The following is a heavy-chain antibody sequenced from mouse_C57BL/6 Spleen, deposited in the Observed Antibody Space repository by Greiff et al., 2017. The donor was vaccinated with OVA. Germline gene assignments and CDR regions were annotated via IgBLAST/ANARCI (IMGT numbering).Heavy chain of an antibody. V-gene: IGHV5-9-1*02. J-gene: IGHJ1*03. D-gene: IGHD2-3*01. CDR3: TRDGGTRMYFDV. CDR1: GFTFSSYA. CDR2: ISSGGDYI. Sequence: EVKVEESGEGLVKPGGSLKLSCAASGFTFSSYAMSWVRQTPEKRLEWVAYISSGGDYIYYADTVKGRFTIARDNARNTLYLQMSSLKSEDTAMYYCTRDGGTRMYFDVWGTGTTVTVSS.